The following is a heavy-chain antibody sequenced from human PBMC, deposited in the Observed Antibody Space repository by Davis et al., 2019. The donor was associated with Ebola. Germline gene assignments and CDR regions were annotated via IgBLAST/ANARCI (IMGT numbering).Heavy chain of an antibody. V-gene: IGHV1-18*01. CDR3: ARAQFPTTSDH. Sequence: ASVKVSCKVSGYTFTAYYLHWVRQAPGQGLEWMGWINPHNGNTNYAQNVQGRVTMTTDTSTSTAYLEVGSLRSDDTAVYYCARAQFPTTSDHWGQGTLVTVSS. J-gene: IGHJ4*02. CDR2: INPHNGNT. CDR1: GYTFTAYY. D-gene: IGHD1-1*01.